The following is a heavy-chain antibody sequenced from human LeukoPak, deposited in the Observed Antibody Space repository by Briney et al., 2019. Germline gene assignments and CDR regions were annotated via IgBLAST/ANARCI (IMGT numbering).Heavy chain of an antibody. CDR3: ARGSDYYYYGMDV. Sequence: PSETLSLTCTVSGGSISSYYWSWIRQPPGKGLEWIRYIYYSGSTNYNPSLKSRVTISVDTSKNQFSLKLSSVTAADTAVYYCARGSDYYYYGMDVWGQGTTVTVSS. CDR1: GGSISSYY. CDR2: IYYSGST. J-gene: IGHJ6*02. V-gene: IGHV4-59*01.